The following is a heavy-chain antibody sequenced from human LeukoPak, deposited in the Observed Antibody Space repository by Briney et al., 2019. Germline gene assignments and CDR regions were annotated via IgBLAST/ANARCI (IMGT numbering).Heavy chain of an antibody. CDR1: GYSISSGYY. CDR2: IYHSGST. Sequence: PSETLSLTCTVSGYSISSGYYWGWIRQPPGKGLEWIGSIYHSGSTYYNPSLKSRVTISVDTSKNQFSLKLSSVTAADTAVYYCARVGLRYFDWLFDYWGQGTLVTVSS. D-gene: IGHD3-9*01. J-gene: IGHJ4*02. CDR3: ARVGLRYFDWLFDY. V-gene: IGHV4-38-2*02.